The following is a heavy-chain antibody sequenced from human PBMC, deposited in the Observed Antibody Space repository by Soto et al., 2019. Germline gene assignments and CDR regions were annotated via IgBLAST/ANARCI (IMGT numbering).Heavy chain of an antibody. J-gene: IGHJ4*02. CDR2: IYCSGST. Sequence: SETLSLTCGVSGGSISSGSYYLRWIRQPPGKGLEWIGYIYCSGSTNYSPSLKSRVTMSVDTSKNQFSQKLSSVTAADTAVYYCARGATYYYDSSGYPAFDYWGQGTLVTVSS. D-gene: IGHD3-22*01. CDR3: ARGATYYYDSSGYPAFDY. V-gene: IGHV4-61*01. CDR1: GGSISSGSYY.